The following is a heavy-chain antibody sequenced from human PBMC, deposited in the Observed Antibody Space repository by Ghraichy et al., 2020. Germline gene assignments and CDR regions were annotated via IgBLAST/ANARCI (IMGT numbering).Heavy chain of an antibody. CDR1: GFTFSYYW. Sequence: GGSLRLSCAASGFTFSYYWMSWVRQAPGKGLEWVANINQDGIQKYYVDSVKGRFTMSRDNARNSLYLQMNSLRAEDTAVYYCATSPTRDGRSSYWGQGTLVTVSS. J-gene: IGHJ4*02. V-gene: IGHV3-7*01. CDR2: INQDGIQK. D-gene: IGHD2-15*01. CDR3: ATSPTRDGRSSY.